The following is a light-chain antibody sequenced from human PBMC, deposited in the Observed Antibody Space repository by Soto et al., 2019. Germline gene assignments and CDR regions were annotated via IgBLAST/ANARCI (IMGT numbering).Light chain of an antibody. CDR1: QSISSW. J-gene: IGKJ1*01. CDR3: QQYNSYPT. Sequence: DIQMTQSPSTLSASVGDRVTITCRASQSISSWFSWYQQKPGKAPKLLIYDASSLESVVPSRFSGSGSGTEITLTISSLQPDDFATYSCQQYNSYPTFGQGTKVDIK. V-gene: IGKV1-5*01. CDR2: DAS.